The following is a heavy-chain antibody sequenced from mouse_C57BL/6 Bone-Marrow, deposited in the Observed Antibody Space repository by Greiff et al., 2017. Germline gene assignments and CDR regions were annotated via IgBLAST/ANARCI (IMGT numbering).Heavy chain of an antibody. CDR1: GYTFTSYW. Sequence: VQLQQPGAELVRPGTSVKLSCKASGYTFTSYWMHWVKQRPGQGLEWIGVIDPSDSYTNYNQKFKGKATLTVDTSSSTADMQLSSLTSEDSAVYYCASGRLWLRRRAMDYWGQGTSVTVSS. CDR2: IDPSDSYT. D-gene: IGHD2-2*01. CDR3: ASGRLWLRRRAMDY. V-gene: IGHV1-59*01. J-gene: IGHJ4*01.